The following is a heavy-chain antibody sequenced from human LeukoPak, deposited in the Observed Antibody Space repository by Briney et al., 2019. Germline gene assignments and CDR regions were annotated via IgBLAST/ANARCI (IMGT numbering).Heavy chain of an antibody. J-gene: IGHJ4*02. D-gene: IGHD3-22*01. CDR1: GYIFTSYV. CDR2: INTNTVNP. Sequence: ASVKVSCKASGYIFTSYVLHWVRQAPGQGLEWMGWINTNTVNPTYAQGFTGRLVFSLDTSVSTAYLQISSLKADDTAMYYCARGDYETHGYQTRWGQGTLVTVSS. CDR3: ARGDYETHGYQTR. V-gene: IGHV7-4-1*02.